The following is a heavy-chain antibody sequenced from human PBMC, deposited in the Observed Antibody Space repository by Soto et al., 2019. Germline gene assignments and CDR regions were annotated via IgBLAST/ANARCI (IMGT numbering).Heavy chain of an antibody. Sequence: WGSLRLSCAASGFTFSSYWMSWVRQAPGKGLEWVANIKEDGSQKNYVDSVKGRFTISRDNSKNTLYLQMNSLRAEDTAVYYCAKDSTWLVRYFQHWGQGTLVNVSS. CDR2: IKEDGSQK. CDR1: GFTFSSYW. D-gene: IGHD6-19*01. V-gene: IGHV3-7*05. CDR3: AKDSTWLVRYFQH. J-gene: IGHJ1*01.